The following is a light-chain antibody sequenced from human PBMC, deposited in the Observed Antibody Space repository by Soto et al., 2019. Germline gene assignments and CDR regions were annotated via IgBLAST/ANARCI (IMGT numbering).Light chain of an antibody. CDR2: DAS. Sequence: DIQMTQSASTLSGSVGYRVTITCRASQSISSWVAWYQQKPGKAPKLLIYDASSLESGVPSRFSGSGSGTEFTLTISSLQPDDFATYYCQQYNSYWTFGQGTKVDIK. V-gene: IGKV1-5*01. CDR1: QSISSW. J-gene: IGKJ1*01. CDR3: QQYNSYWT.